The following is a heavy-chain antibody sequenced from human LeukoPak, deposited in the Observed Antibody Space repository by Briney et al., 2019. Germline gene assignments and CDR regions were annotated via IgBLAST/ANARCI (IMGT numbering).Heavy chain of an antibody. CDR1: GFTFSSYA. Sequence: QPGGSLRLSCVASGFTFSSYAMHWVRQAPGKGLEWVAVISYDGSNKYYADSVKGRFTISRDNSKNTLYLQMNSLRAEDTAVYYCARERGDTAMAHHTFFDYWGQGTLVTVSS. CDR2: ISYDGSNK. J-gene: IGHJ4*02. D-gene: IGHD5-18*01. V-gene: IGHV3-30*04. CDR3: ARERGDTAMAHHTFFDY.